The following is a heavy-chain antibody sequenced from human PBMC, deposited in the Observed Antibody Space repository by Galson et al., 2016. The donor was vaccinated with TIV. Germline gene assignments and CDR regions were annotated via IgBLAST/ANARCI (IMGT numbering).Heavy chain of an antibody. CDR3: ARLGPSSVFDN. V-gene: IGHV3-7*01. CDR1: GFTFSDEA. J-gene: IGHJ4*02. Sequence: SLRLSCAASGFTFSDEAMHWVRQAPGKGLEWVASITEDGSEKRYLDSVKGRFTFSRDNAKNSLYLQMRSLRAEDTAVYYCARLGPSSVFDNWGQGALVTVSS. CDR2: ITEDGSEK.